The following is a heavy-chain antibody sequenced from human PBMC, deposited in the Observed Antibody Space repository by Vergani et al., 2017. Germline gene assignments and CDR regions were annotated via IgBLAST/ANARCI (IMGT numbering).Heavy chain of an antibody. CDR3: ARHSXVEWLVKLGWIDP. J-gene: IGHJ5*02. CDR1: GYSISSGYY. V-gene: IGHV4-38-2*02. Sequence: QVQLQESGPGLVKPSETLPLTCTVSGYSISSGYYWGWIRQPPGKGLEWIASIYYSGSTYYNPSLKSRVTISVDTSKNQFSLKLSSVTAADTAVYFCARHSXVEWLVKLGWIDPWGQGILVTVSS. CDR2: IYYSGST. D-gene: IGHD6-19*01.